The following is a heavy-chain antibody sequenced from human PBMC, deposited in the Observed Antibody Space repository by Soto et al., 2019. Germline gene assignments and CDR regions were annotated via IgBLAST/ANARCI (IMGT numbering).Heavy chain of an antibody. D-gene: IGHD3-10*01. V-gene: IGHV3-48*02. Sequence: EVQLVESGGGLVQPGGSLRLSCAASGFTFSSYSMNWVRQAPGKGLEWVSYISSSSSTIYYADSVKGRFTISRDNAKSSLYLQMNSLRDEDTAVYYCASSLVYYYGSEPTDYWGQGTLVTVS. CDR3: ASSLVYYYGSEPTDY. CDR1: GFTFSSYS. CDR2: ISSSSSTI. J-gene: IGHJ4*02.